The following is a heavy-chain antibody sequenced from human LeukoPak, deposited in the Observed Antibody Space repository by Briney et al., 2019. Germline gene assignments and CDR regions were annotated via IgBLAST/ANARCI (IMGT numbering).Heavy chain of an antibody. CDR3: AHTGHYYDRNNANWYFDL. Sequence: ESGPTLVKPTQTLTLTCTFSGFSLSASGVGVGWIRQPPGKALEWLAVGYWDDDKRYSPSLKNRLTITKDTSKNQVVLLVINMDPVDTATYYCAHTGHYYDRNNANWYFDLWGRGTLVTVSS. CDR2: GYWDDDK. V-gene: IGHV2-5*02. D-gene: IGHD3-22*01. J-gene: IGHJ2*01. CDR1: GFSLSASGVG.